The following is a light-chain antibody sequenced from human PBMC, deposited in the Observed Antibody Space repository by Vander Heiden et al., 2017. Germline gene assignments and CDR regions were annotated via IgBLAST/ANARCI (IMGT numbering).Light chain of an antibody. V-gene: IGLV1-44*01. CDR3: AVRDDNLRAVV. Sequence: QSVLTQPPSASGTPGPRVSLACSGRSSNIGSHTVHWYQQYPGAAPNLLIYLVHQRPSGVADRFSGSKSGTSASLAISGLQYEDEADYYCAVRDDNLRAVVFGGGTKLTVL. CDR1: SSNIGSHT. CDR2: LVH. J-gene: IGLJ3*02.